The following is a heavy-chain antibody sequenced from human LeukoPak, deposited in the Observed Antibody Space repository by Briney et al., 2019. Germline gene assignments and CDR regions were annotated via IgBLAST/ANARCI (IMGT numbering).Heavy chain of an antibody. D-gene: IGHD4-11*01. V-gene: IGHV1-18*01. CDR1: GYTFTSYA. CDR3: ARSTTTVTDY. J-gene: IGHJ4*02. CDR2: ISAYNGNT. Sequence: ASVKVSCKASGYTFTSYAMHWVRQAPGQGLEWMGWISAYNGNTNYAQKLQGRVTMTTDTSTSTAYMELRSLRSDDTAVYYCARSTTTVTDYWGQGTLVTASS.